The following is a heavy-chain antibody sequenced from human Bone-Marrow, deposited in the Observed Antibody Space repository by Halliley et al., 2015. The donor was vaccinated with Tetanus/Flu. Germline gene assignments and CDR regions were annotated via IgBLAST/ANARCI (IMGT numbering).Heavy chain of an antibody. J-gene: IGHJ4*02. V-gene: IGHV4-59*01. Sequence: LRLSCTVSGGSISPYYWSWFRQTPGKGLEWVGYIYYTGSSDYNPSLKSRVTISVDTSKNQFSLNLRYVTAADSAVYYCARADARHPWHFPYCRQGTLVTVSS. CDR3: ARADARHPWHFPY. D-gene: IGHD3-3*02. CDR1: GGSISPYY. CDR2: IYYTGSS.